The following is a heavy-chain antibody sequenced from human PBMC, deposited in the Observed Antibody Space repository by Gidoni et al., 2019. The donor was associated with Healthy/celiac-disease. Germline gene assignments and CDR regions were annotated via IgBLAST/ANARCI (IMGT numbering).Heavy chain of an antibody. V-gene: IGHV1-69*01. CDR2: IIPIFGTA. D-gene: IGHD1-26*01. J-gene: IGHJ3*02. CDR3: ARDSRVWDIVGATTDAFDI. Sequence: QVQLVQSGAEVKKPGSSVKVSCKASGGTFSSYAISWVRQAPGQGLEWMGGIIPIFGTANYAQKFQGRVTITADESTSTAYMELSSLRSEDTAVYYCARDSRVWDIVGATTDAFDIWGQGTMVTVSS. CDR1: GGTFSSYA.